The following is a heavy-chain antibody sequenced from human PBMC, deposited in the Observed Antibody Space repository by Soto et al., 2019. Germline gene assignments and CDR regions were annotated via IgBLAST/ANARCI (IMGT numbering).Heavy chain of an antibody. J-gene: IGHJ4*02. CDR3: TTDFVLMVFHTQGSPFDY. V-gene: IGHV3-15*01. D-gene: IGHD2-8*01. Sequence: KPGGSLRLSCATSGFTFSNAWMSWVRQTPGKGLEWVGRIKSEAEGGTTDYAAPVKGRFFISRDDSKNTLFLQMNRLKTEDTAVYYCTTDFVLMVFHTQGSPFDYWSQGTLVTVSS. CDR2: IKSEAEGGTT. CDR1: GFTFSNAW.